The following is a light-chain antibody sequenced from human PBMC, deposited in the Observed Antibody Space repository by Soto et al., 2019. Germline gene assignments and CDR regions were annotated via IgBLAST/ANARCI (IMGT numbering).Light chain of an antibody. CDR1: QSVSSN. V-gene: IGKV3-15*01. J-gene: IGKJ4*01. CDR2: AAS. CDR3: QHYTSWALT. Sequence: VMTQSPATLSASAGAGVTLSCRASQSVSSNFAWYQQKPGQAPRLLIYAASTSPTGIPARFSGSGSGTEFTLAISSLQSEDFAVYYCQHYTSWALTVGGGTKVEIK.